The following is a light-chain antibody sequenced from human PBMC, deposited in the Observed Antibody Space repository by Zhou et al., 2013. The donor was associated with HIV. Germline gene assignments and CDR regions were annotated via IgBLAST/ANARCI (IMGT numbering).Light chain of an antibody. Sequence: DIQMTQSPSSLSASVGDRVTITCRASQSISSYLNWYQQKPGKAPKLLIYAASSLQSGVPSRFSGSGSGTDFTLTISSLQPEDFATYYCQQSYSTPXTFGGGTKVE. CDR2: AAS. CDR3: QQSYSTPXT. V-gene: IGKV1-39*01. CDR1: QSISSY. J-gene: IGKJ4*01.